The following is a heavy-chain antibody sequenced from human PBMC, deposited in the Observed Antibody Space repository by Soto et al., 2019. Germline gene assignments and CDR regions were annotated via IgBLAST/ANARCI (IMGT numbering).Heavy chain of an antibody. D-gene: IGHD5-12*01. V-gene: IGHV3-23*01. CDR2: ISDRGRSI. CDR3: AKGFSGYDYSVDY. J-gene: IGHJ4*02. CDR1: GFTFSNYV. Sequence: EVQLWESGGGLAQPGGSLRLSCAASGFTFSNYVMSWVRQAPVKGLEWVSTISDRGRSIYYADSVKARFTISRDNSKNTLYPQMDSLGPDDTAVYYCAKGFSGYDYSVDYWGQGALVTVS.